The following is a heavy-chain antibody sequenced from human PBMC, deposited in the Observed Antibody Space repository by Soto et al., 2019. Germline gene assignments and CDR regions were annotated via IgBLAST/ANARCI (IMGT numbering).Heavy chain of an antibody. CDR3: ARDLTYIRQY. CDR1: GYTFTDYG. Sequence: QVQLVQSADEVKKPGASVKVSCKTSGYTFTDYGISWVRQAPGQGLEWMGWISTAHSDVGYAQKFQGRFTTTTDKSTSTAYMELRSLTSDDTAVYFCARDLTYIRQYWGQGTLVTVSS. D-gene: IGHD2-2*02. V-gene: IGHV1-18*01. J-gene: IGHJ4*02. CDR2: ISTAHSDV.